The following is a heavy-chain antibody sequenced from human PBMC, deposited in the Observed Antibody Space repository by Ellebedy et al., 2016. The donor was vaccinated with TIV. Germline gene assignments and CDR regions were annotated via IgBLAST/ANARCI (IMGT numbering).Heavy chain of an antibody. Sequence: PSETLSLTCTVSGGSISRYYRSWIRQSPGKGLEWIGYVYYNGITTYNPSLKSRVTISVDTSKDRISLKLSSMTAADTAVYYCARGGFGGNSGNFDLWGQGTLVTVSS. CDR1: GGSISRYY. V-gene: IGHV4-59*01. D-gene: IGHD4-23*01. J-gene: IGHJ4*02. CDR2: VYYNGIT. CDR3: ARGGFGGNSGNFDL.